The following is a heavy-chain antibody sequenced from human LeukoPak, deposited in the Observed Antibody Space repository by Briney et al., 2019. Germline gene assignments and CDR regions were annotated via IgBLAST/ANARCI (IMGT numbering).Heavy chain of an antibody. Sequence: SETLSLTCTVSGGSISSYYWSWIRRPPGKGLEWIGYIYYSGSTNYNPSLKSRVTISVDTSKNQFSLKLSSVTAADTAVYYCARVRDGYNFGFDYWGQGTLVTVSS. CDR1: GGSISSYY. J-gene: IGHJ4*02. V-gene: IGHV4-59*01. CDR3: ARVRDGYNFGFDY. D-gene: IGHD5-24*01. CDR2: IYYSGST.